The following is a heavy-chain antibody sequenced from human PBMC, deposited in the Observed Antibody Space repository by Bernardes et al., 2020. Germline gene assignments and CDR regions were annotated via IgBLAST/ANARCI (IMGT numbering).Heavy chain of an antibody. D-gene: IGHD6-13*01. CDR1: GYNFVAYW. V-gene: IGHV5-51*01. J-gene: IGHJ6*02. CDR3: VRRIAPRETTREYYGLDV. CDR2: IFPGDSDT. Sequence: GASLQISCQGSGYNFVAYWIGWVRQMPGRGLEWMGVIFPGDSDTRYSPSFRGQVTISVDASTDTAFLHWDSLKASDTAIYYCVRRIAPRETTREYYGLDVWGLGTTVTVSS.